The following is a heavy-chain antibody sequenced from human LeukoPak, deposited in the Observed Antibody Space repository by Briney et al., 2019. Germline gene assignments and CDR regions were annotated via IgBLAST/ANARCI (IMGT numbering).Heavy chain of an antibody. V-gene: IGHV3-30*18. CDR2: ISYDGSNK. D-gene: IGHD7-27*01. CDR3: AKDLGNWGSAFDI. Sequence: GGSLRLSCAASGFTFSSYGMHWVRQAPGKGLEWVAVISYDGSNKYYADSVKGRFTISRDNSKNTLYLQMNSLRAEDTAVYYCAKDLGNWGSAFDIWGQGTMVTVSS. CDR1: GFTFSSYG. J-gene: IGHJ3*02.